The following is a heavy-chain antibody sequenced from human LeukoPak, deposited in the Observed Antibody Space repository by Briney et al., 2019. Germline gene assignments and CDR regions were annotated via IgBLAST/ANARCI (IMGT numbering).Heavy chain of an antibody. Sequence: GGSLRLSCAASGSTFSSYWMSWVRQAPGKGLEWVSAISGSGGSTYYADSVKGRFTISRDNSKNTLYLQMNSLRAEDTAVYYCAKFNGFRSGVMDVWGKGTTVTVSS. CDR1: GSTFSSYW. CDR3: AKFNGFRSGVMDV. V-gene: IGHV3-23*01. D-gene: IGHD2-15*01. CDR2: ISGSGGST. J-gene: IGHJ6*03.